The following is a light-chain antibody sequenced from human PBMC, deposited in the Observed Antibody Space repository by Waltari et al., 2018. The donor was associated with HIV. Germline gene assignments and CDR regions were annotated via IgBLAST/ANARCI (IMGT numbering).Light chain of an antibody. J-gene: IGKJ4*01. V-gene: IGKV1-39*01. CDR2: GAS. CDR1: QSISNY. CDR3: QQTYSNRLT. Sequence: DIQMTQSPSSLSASVGDRVTISCRASQSISNYLNWYQQKPGKAPNLLISGASGMQSGVPSRFSGSGSGTDFTLTIRGLQPEDFATYYCQQTYSNRLTFGGGTKVEIK.